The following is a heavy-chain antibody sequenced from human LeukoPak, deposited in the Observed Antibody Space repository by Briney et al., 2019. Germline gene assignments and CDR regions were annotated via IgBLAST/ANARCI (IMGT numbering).Heavy chain of an antibody. D-gene: IGHD1-26*01. J-gene: IGHJ6*03. CDR2: IYPGDSDT. V-gene: IGHV5-51*01. CDR3: ARIRDSGSYSYYYYYYMDV. CDR1: GYSFTSYW. Sequence: RGESLKISCKGSGYSFTSYWIGWVRQMPGKGLEWMGIIYPGDSDTRYSPSLQGQVTISADKSISTAYLQWSSLKASDTAMYYCARIRDSGSYSYYYYYYMDVWGKGTTVTVSS.